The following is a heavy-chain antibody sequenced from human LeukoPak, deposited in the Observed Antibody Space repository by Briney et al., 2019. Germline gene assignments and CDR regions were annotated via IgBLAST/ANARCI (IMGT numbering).Heavy chain of an antibody. J-gene: IGHJ4*02. Sequence: GGSLRLSCAASGFTFINAWMAWVRQAPGKGLEWVGRIKAKPHGGTTDYAAPVKGRFTISRDDSKNTLYLQMNSLKTEDTVVYYCTTDGVGIEGATFDYWGQGILVTVSS. CDR2: IKAKPHGGTT. CDR1: GFTFINAW. D-gene: IGHD1-26*01. V-gene: IGHV3-15*01. CDR3: TTDGVGIEGATFDY.